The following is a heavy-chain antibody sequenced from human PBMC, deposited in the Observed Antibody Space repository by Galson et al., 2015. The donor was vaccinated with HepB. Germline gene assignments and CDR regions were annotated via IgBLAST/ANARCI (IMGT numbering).Heavy chain of an antibody. CDR3: ARDSLYYYGSGSYYY. Sequence: SVKVSCKASGYTFTSYGISWVRQAPGQGLEWMGWISAYNGNTNYAQKLQGRVTMTTDTSTSTAYMELRSLRSDDTAVYYCARDSLYYYGSGSYYYWGQGTLVTVSS. D-gene: IGHD3-10*01. J-gene: IGHJ4*02. V-gene: IGHV1-18*04. CDR1: GYTFTSYG. CDR2: ISAYNGNT.